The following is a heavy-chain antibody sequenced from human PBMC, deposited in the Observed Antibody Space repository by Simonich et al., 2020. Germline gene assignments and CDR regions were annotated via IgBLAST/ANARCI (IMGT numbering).Heavy chain of an antibody. Sequence: EVQLVESGGGLVQPGGSLRLSCAASGFTFSSYEMNWVRQAPGKGLEGVSNISSGGSTIYYADSVKGRFTISRDNAKNSLYLQMNSLRAEDTAVYYCARDYYGDYYFDYWGQGTLVTVSS. J-gene: IGHJ4*02. CDR2: ISSGGSTI. CDR3: ARDYYGDYYFDY. D-gene: IGHD4-17*01. CDR1: GFTFSSYE. V-gene: IGHV3-48*03.